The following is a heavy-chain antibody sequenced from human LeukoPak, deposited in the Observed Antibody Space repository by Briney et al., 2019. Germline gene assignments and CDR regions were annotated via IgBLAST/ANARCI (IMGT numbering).Heavy chain of an antibody. Sequence: TGGSLKLSCAASGFTFSSYTMNWVRQAPGKGLEWVSSISSSSSYIYYADSLKGRFTISRDNAKNSLYLQMNSLRAEDTAVYYCARELGAFDIWGQGAMVTVSS. D-gene: IGHD7-27*01. J-gene: IGHJ3*02. CDR3: ARELGAFDI. CDR1: GFTFSSYT. CDR2: ISSSSSYI. V-gene: IGHV3-21*01.